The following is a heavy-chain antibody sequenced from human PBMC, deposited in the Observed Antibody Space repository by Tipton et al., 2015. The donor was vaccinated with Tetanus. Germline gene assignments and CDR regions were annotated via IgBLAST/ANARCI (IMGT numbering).Heavy chain of an antibody. CDR1: GGSITSGAYL. Sequence: TLSLTCAVSGGSITSGAYLWGWIRQPPGKGLEWIGSIYYSGSSYYNPSLESRVTISLDTSKNRFSLKLTSVTAADAAVYYCARPSTTVTPRAFDVWGQGKMVTVSS. CDR2: IYYSGSS. J-gene: IGHJ3*01. D-gene: IGHD4-17*01. V-gene: IGHV4-30-2*03. CDR3: ARPSTTVTPRAFDV.